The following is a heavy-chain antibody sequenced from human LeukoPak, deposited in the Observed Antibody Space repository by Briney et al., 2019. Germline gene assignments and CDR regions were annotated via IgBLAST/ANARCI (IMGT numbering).Heavy chain of an antibody. Sequence: GGSLRLSCAASRFTFSSYVMSWVRQAPGKGLEWVSSISRSAGATYYADSVKGRFTISRDNSRNTLSLHMNSLKAEDTAVYFCAKHAGGHDLDALDIWGQGTMVTVSS. D-gene: IGHD2-2*01. V-gene: IGHV3-23*01. CDR1: RFTFSSYV. CDR2: ISRSAGAT. J-gene: IGHJ3*02. CDR3: AKHAGGHDLDALDI.